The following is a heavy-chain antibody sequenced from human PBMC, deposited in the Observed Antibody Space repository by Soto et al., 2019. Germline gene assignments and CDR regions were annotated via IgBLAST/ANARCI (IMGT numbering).Heavy chain of an antibody. Sequence: QVQLVQSGAEVKKPGSSVKVSCKASGGTFSSYAISWVRQAPGQGPEWMGGIIPIFGTANYAQKFQGRVTITADESTSTAYMELSSLRSEDTAVYYCASARYYYDSSGYYYDYYYGMDVWGQGTTVTVSS. V-gene: IGHV1-69*01. CDR1: GGTFSSYA. D-gene: IGHD3-22*01. CDR2: IIPIFGTA. CDR3: ASARYYYDSSGYYYDYYYGMDV. J-gene: IGHJ6*02.